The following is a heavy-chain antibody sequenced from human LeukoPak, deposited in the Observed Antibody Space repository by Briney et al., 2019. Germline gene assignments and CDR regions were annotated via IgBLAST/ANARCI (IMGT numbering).Heavy chain of an antibody. Sequence: GGSLRLSCAASGFTFSSYWMSWGRRAPGKGLEWVANIQQDGSEKYYVDSVKGRFTISRDNAKNSLYLQINSLRAEDTAVYYCARENTRTKYFGYWGQGTLVTVSS. D-gene: IGHD1-1*01. CDR2: IQQDGSEK. CDR3: ARENTRTKYFGY. J-gene: IGHJ4*02. V-gene: IGHV3-7*01. CDR1: GFTFSSYW.